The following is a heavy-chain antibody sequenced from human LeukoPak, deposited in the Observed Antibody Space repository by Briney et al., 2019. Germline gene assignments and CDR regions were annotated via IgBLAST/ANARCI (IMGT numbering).Heavy chain of an antibody. CDR2: IHTTGST. CDR1: GDSISSCY. CDR3: ARVRLGRGLDY. Sequence: SETLSLTCTVSGDSISSCYWGWIRQPAAKGLEWIGRIHTTGSTYYSPSLKSRVTMSVDTSTNQFSLKLSSVTAADTAMYYCARVRLGRGLDYWGQGTLVTVSS. J-gene: IGHJ4*02. D-gene: IGHD6-19*01. V-gene: IGHV4-4*07.